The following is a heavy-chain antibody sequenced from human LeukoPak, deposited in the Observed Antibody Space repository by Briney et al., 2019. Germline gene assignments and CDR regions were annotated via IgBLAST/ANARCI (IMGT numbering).Heavy chain of an antibody. J-gene: IGHJ4*02. CDR3: ARDNQGCSSTSCYWGGGGDY. CDR1: GYTFTSYY. Sequence: ASVKVSCKASGYTFTSYYMHWVRQAPGQGLEWMGIINPSGGSTSYAQKFQGRVTMTRDTSTSTVYMELSSLRSEDTAVYYCARDNQGCSSTSCYWGGGGDYCGQGTLVTVSS. D-gene: IGHD2-2*01. CDR2: INPSGGST. V-gene: IGHV1-46*01.